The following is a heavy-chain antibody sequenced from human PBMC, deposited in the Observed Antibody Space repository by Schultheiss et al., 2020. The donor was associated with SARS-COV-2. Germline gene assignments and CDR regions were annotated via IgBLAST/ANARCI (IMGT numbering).Heavy chain of an antibody. CDR2: IYYSGST. Sequence: SETLSLTCTVSGGSVSSASYYWTWIRQHPGKGLEWIGYIYYSGSTYYNPSLKSRVTISLHTSTDQFSLNLTSVTAADTAVYYCARGGNPLYGDYGYWGQGTLVTVS. CDR1: GGSVSSASYY. D-gene: IGHD4-17*01. J-gene: IGHJ4*02. V-gene: IGHV4-31*03. CDR3: ARGGNPLYGDYGY.